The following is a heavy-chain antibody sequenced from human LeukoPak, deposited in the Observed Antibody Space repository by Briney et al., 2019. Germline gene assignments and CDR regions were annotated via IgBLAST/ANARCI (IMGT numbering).Heavy chain of an antibody. V-gene: IGHV3-48*04. CDR1: GFTFTGHN. CDR3: ARAPDEETMVVQLWTYYYYMDV. D-gene: IGHD3-22*01. J-gene: IGHJ6*03. Sequence: EAGGSLRLSCAASGFTFTGHNMNWVRQAPGKGLEWVAYISISSGTIYYADSVKGRFSISRDNAKSSLDLQMNSLRAEDTAVYYCARAPDEETMVVQLWTYYYYMDVWGKGTTVTVSS. CDR2: ISISSGTI.